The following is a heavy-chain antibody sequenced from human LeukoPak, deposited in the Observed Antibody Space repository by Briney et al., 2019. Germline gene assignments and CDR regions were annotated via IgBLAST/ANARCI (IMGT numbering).Heavy chain of an antibody. D-gene: IGHD1-1*01. CDR2: IYDSGST. J-gene: IGHJ6*02. Sequence: SETLSLTCTVSGGSISSYYRSWIRQPPGKGLEWIGYIYDSGSTNYNPSLKSRVTISVDTSKNQFSLKLSSVTAADTAVYYCARVGGTNYYYGMDVWGQGTTVTVSS. V-gene: IGHV4-59*01. CDR3: ARVGGTNYYYGMDV. CDR1: GGSISSYY.